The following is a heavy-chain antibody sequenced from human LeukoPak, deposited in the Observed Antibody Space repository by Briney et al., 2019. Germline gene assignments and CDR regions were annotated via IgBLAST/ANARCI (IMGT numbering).Heavy chain of an antibody. D-gene: IGHD2-15*01. CDR3: ARVGGSRDY. CDR2: INHSGST. J-gene: IGHJ4*02. V-gene: IGHV4-34*01. Sequence: SETLSLTCAVYGGSFSGYYWSWIRQPPGKGLEWIGEINHSGSTNYNPSLKSRVTISVDTSKNQFSLKLSSVTAADTAVYYCARVGGSRDYWGQGTLVTVSS. CDR1: GGSFSGYY.